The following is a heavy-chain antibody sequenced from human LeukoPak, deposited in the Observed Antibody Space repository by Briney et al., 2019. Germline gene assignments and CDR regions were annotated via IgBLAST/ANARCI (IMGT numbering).Heavy chain of an antibody. Sequence: GGSLRLSCAASGFTFSTYSMHWVRQAPGKGLEWVSSIDSNSASIYYADSVKGRFTISRDNAKNSLYLQMNSLRAEDTAVYYCARLDPLFNGSGIDYWGQGTLVTVSS. V-gene: IGHV3-21*01. CDR3: ARLDPLFNGSGIDY. D-gene: IGHD3-10*01. CDR1: GFTFSTYS. J-gene: IGHJ4*02. CDR2: IDSNSASI.